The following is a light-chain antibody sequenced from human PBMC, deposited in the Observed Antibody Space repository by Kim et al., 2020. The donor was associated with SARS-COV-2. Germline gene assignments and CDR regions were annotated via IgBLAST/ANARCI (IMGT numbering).Light chain of an antibody. CDR1: QSISTY. CDR3: QQYTTYWT. CDR2: DAS. V-gene: IGKV1-5*01. J-gene: IGKJ1*01. Sequence: GDRVTITCRASQSISTYLAWYQQKPGKAPKLLIYDASSLESGVRSRFSGSGSGTEFTLTISSLQPDDFATYYCQQYTTYWTFGQGTKVDIK.